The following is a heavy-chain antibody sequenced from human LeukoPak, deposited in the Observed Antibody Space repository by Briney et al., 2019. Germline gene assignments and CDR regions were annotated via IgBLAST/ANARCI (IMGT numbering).Heavy chain of an antibody. Sequence: GESLKISCKASGYSFTNYWIGWVRQLPGKGLEWMGIIYPSDSDIRYSPSFQGQVTISADKSINTAYLQWSSLKASDTAIYYCARAGTSNYRFFDSWGQGTLVTVSS. D-gene: IGHD4-11*01. CDR2: IYPSDSDI. V-gene: IGHV5-51*01. J-gene: IGHJ4*02. CDR3: ARAGTSNYRFFDS. CDR1: GYSFTNYW.